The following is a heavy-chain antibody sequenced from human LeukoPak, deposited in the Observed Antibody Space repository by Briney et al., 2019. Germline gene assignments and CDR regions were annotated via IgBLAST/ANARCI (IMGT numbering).Heavy chain of an antibody. CDR1: GFTFSSYW. CDR3: ASGVAAAGRDYFDY. D-gene: IGHD6-13*01. CDR2: INSDGSST. V-gene: IGHV3-74*01. J-gene: IGHJ4*02. Sequence: GGSLRLSCAASGFTFSSYWMHWVRQAPGKGLVWVSRINSDGSSTNYADSAKGRFTISRDNAKNTLYLQMNSLRAEDTAVYYCASGVAAAGRDYFDYWGQGTLVTVSS.